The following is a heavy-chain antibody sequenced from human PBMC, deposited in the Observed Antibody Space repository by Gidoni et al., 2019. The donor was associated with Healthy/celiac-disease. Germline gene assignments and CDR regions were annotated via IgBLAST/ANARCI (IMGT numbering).Heavy chain of an antibody. CDR2: IYYSGST. V-gene: IGHV4-39*01. Sequence: QLQLQESGPGLVKPSETLSLTCTVSGGSISSSSYYWGWIRQPPGKGVEWIGSIYYSGSTYYNPSLKSRVTISVDTSKNQFTLKLSSVTAADTAVYYCASLAAAGRGYYYYGMDVWGQGTTVTVSS. CDR3: ASLAAAGRGYYYYGMDV. J-gene: IGHJ6*02. CDR1: GGSISSSSYY. D-gene: IGHD6-13*01.